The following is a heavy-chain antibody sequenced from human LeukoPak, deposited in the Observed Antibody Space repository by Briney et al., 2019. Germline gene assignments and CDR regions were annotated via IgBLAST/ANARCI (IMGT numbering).Heavy chain of an antibody. D-gene: IGHD1-26*01. J-gene: IGHJ6*03. Sequence: GGSLRLSCAASGFIFKNYAMNWVRQAPGKGLEWVSAITSSGGSTYYADSVKGRFTISRDNSKNTLYLQMNSLRAEDTAVYYCAKDRSYGTDMDVWGKGTTVTVSS. CDR3: AKDRSYGTDMDV. CDR1: GFIFKNYA. V-gene: IGHV3-23*01. CDR2: ITSSGGST.